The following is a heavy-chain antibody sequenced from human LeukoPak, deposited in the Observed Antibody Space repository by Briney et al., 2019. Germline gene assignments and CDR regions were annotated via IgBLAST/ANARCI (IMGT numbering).Heavy chain of an antibody. CDR1: GGSISSGDYY. Sequence: PSETLSLTCTVSGGSISSGDYYWSWIRQPPGKGLEWIGYIYYSGSTYYNPSLKSRVTISVDTSKNQFSLKLSSVTAADTAVYYCARGYYYGSVNYGMDVWGKGTTVTVSS. D-gene: IGHD3-10*01. CDR2: IYYSGST. CDR3: ARGYYYGSVNYGMDV. V-gene: IGHV4-30-4*01. J-gene: IGHJ6*04.